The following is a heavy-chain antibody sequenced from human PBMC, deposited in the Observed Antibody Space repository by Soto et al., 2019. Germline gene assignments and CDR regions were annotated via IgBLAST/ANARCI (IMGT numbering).Heavy chain of an antibody. CDR3: ARDLSSCTSARCYSYYYGMDV. Sequence: GGSLRLSCSASGFNFSRYWTDWVRQVPGRXLMWVSHINSDGSRTSYADSVKGRFTISRDNAKNTLYLQMNSLRAEDTTVYYCARDLSSCTSARCYSYYYGMDVWGQGTTVTVSS. J-gene: IGHJ6*02. CDR1: GFNFSRYW. V-gene: IGHV3-74*01. D-gene: IGHD2-2*01. CDR2: INSDGSRT.